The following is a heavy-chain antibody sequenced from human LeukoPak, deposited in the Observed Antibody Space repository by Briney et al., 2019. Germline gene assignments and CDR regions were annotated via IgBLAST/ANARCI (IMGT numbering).Heavy chain of an antibody. D-gene: IGHD4-17*01. Sequence: SETLSLTCIVSGGSISSYYWSWIRQHPGKGLEWIGYMYYSGSTHYNPSLKSRTTISADTSKNQFSLKLSSVTAADTAVYYCAREGGNGDYDYWGQGTLVTVSS. V-gene: IGHV4-59*06. J-gene: IGHJ4*02. CDR1: GGSISSYY. CDR3: AREGGNGDYDY. CDR2: MYYSGST.